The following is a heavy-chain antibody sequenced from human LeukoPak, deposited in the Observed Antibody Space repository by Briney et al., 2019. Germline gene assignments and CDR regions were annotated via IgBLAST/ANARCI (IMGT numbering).Heavy chain of an antibody. Sequence: GGSPRLSCVASGFTFRTHSMSWVRQAPGKALEWVSFISSGTTTYYADSLKGRFTISRDDAKNSLYLQMNGLRAEDTAVYFCARYNYGNLYFDYWGQGILVTVSS. D-gene: IGHD1-20*01. CDR1: GFTFRTHS. J-gene: IGHJ4*02. CDR3: ARYNYGNLYFDY. CDR2: ISSGTTT. V-gene: IGHV3-69-1*01.